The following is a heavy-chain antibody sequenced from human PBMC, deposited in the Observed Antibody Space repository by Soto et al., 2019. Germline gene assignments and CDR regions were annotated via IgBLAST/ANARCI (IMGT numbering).Heavy chain of an antibody. Sequence: PVGSLRLSCAASGFTFDDYAMHWVRQAPGKGLEWVSGISWNSGSIGYADSVKGRFTISRDNAKNSLYLQMNSLRAEDTALYYCAKDRLGHYGGKGRKTGYYYYGMDVWGQGTTVTV. CDR1: GFTFDDYA. D-gene: IGHD4-17*01. CDR3: AKDRLGHYGGKGRKTGYYYYGMDV. V-gene: IGHV3-9*01. CDR2: ISWNSGSI. J-gene: IGHJ6*02.